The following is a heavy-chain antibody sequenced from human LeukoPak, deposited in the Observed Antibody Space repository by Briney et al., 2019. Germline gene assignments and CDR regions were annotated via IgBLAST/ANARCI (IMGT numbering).Heavy chain of an antibody. Sequence: GGSLRLSCAASGFTFSTYSMDWVRQAPGKGLEWVSYISDDSSTIYYADSVKGRFTISRDNAKNSLYLQMNSLRAEDTAVYYCANFGPLYDSSLMGVDYWGQGTLVTVSS. D-gene: IGHD3-22*01. J-gene: IGHJ4*02. CDR3: ANFGPLYDSSLMGVDY. V-gene: IGHV3-48*04. CDR2: ISDDSSTI. CDR1: GFTFSTYS.